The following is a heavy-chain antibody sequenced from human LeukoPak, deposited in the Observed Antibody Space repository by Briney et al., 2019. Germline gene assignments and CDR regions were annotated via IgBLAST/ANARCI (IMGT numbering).Heavy chain of an antibody. Sequence: GGSLRLSCVASGFTFSNYWMSWVRQAPGKGLEWLANINLDGRQTFYVDSVKGRFTISRDNAKNSLYLQMNSLRAEDTAVYYCARDRGRWLQYYDYWGQGTLVTVSS. CDR3: ARDRGRWLQYYDY. J-gene: IGHJ4*02. D-gene: IGHD5-24*01. V-gene: IGHV3-7*01. CDR1: GFTFSNYW. CDR2: INLDGRQT.